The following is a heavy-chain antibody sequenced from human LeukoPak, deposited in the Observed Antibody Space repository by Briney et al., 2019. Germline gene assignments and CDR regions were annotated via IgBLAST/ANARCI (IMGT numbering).Heavy chain of an antibody. Sequence: GGSLRLSCAASGFTFNYYNMNWVRQAPGKALEWVSSITSSGAYIFYADSVRGRFTISRDNAKDSLYLQMNSLGPADTAVYYCARESHDILTGNEDKYDYWGQGTLVTVSS. V-gene: IGHV3-21*04. CDR2: ITSSGAYI. J-gene: IGHJ4*02. CDR1: GFTFNYYN. D-gene: IGHD3-9*01. CDR3: ARESHDILTGNEDKYDY.